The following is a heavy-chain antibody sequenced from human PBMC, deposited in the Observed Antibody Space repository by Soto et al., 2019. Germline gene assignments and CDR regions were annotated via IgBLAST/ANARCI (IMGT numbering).Heavy chain of an antibody. J-gene: IGHJ6*03. CDR1: GFTFSSYA. CDR3: AKDQVYSSSWYKDPTSHYYYMDV. Sequence: GESLKISCAASGFTFSSYAMSWVRQAPGKGLEWVSAISGSGGSTYYADSVKGRFTISRDNSKNTLYLQMNSLRAEDTAVYYCAKDQVYSSSWYKDPTSHYYYMDVWGKGTTVTVSS. D-gene: IGHD6-13*01. V-gene: IGHV3-23*01. CDR2: ISGSGGST.